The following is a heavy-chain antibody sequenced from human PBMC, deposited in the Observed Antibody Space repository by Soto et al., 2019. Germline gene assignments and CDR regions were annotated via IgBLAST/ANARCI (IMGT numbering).Heavy chain of an antibody. D-gene: IGHD3-9*01. CDR1: GYTFTDYF. V-gene: IGHV1-2*02. Sequence: QVQLVQSGAEVKKPGASVKVSCKASGYTFTDYFIHWVRQAPGQGLEWMGWINPNSGGANYAQKFHDGVTWTRDTAITTAYMELSRLRSDDTDVYYCARDESRADYFDWGQGTLVTVSS. CDR2: INPNSGGA. J-gene: IGHJ4*02. CDR3: ARDESRADYFD.